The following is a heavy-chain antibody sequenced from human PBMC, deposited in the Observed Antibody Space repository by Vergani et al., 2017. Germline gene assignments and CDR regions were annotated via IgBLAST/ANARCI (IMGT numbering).Heavy chain of an antibody. CDR1: GYTFTNYY. J-gene: IGHJ4*02. V-gene: IGHV1-46*01. CDR2: INPSGGST. D-gene: IGHD2-21*02. CDR3: ARDQYCGGDCDSGLIDY. Sequence: QVLLVQSGAEVKKPGASVRVSCKTSGYTFTNYYIHWVRQAPGQGLEWMGIINPSGGSTTYAQQFQGRVTITADKSTSTAYMELSSLRSEDTAVYYCARDQYCGGDCDSGLIDYWGQGTLVTVSS.